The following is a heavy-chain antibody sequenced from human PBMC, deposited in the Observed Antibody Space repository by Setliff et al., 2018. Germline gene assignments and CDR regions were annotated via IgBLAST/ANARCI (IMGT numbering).Heavy chain of an antibody. Sequence: GESLKISCKGSGYSFTSYWIGWVRQMPGKGLEWMGIIYPGDSDTRYSPSFQGQVTISADKSISTAYLQWSSLKASDTAMYYCAGYDSSGYHHYYGMDVWGQGTTVTVS. CDR3: AGYDSSGYHHYYGMDV. V-gene: IGHV5-51*01. CDR1: GYSFTSYW. CDR2: IYPGDSDT. J-gene: IGHJ6*02. D-gene: IGHD3-22*01.